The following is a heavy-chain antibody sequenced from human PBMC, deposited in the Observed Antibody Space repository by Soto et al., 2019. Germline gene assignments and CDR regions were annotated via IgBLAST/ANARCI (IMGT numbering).Heavy chain of an antibody. CDR2: ISGSGDST. CDR3: AAGRVGY. V-gene: IGHV3-23*01. Sequence: EVQLLESGGGLVQPGGSLRLSCAASGLTFSNYAMSWARQAPGKGLEWVSVISGSGDSTYYADSVKGRFTISRDNSKKTLYLQMNSLRAEDTSVYYCAAGRVGYWGQGTLVTVSS. J-gene: IGHJ4*02. CDR1: GLTFSNYA.